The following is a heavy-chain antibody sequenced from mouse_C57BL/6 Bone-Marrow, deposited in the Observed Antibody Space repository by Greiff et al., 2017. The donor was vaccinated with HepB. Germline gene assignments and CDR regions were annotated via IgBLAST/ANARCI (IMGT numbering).Heavy chain of an antibody. J-gene: IGHJ2*01. CDR1: GFTFSSYG. V-gene: IGHV5-6*01. CDR2: ISSGGSYT. CDR3: ARQAFLDY. Sequence: EVKLVESGGDLVKPGGSLKLSCAASGFTFSSYGMSWVRQTPDKRLEWVATISSGGSYTYYPDSVKGRFTISRDNAKNTLYLQMSSLKSEDTAMYYCARQAFLDYWGQGTTLTVSS.